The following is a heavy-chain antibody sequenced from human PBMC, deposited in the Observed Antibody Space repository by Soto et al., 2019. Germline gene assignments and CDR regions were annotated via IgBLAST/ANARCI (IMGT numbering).Heavy chain of an antibody. CDR3: AKGRRYYDSSGYYQDAFDI. J-gene: IGHJ3*02. D-gene: IGHD3-22*01. Sequence: EVQLLDSGGGLVQPGGSLRLSCEASGFMFSSYVMSWVRQAPGKGLEWVSAIRGRDSSTYYADSVKGRFTISRDNSKNTLYLQMNSLRAEDTAVYYCAKGRRYYDSSGYYQDAFDIWGQGTMVTVSS. V-gene: IGHV3-23*01. CDR2: IRGRDSST. CDR1: GFMFSSYV.